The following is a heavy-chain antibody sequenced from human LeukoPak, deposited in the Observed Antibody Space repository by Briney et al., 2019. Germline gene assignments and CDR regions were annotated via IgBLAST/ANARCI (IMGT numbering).Heavy chain of an antibody. Sequence: SETLSLTCTVSGGSISSYYWSWTRQPPGKGLEWIGYIYYSGSTNYNPSLKSRVTISVDTSKNQFSLKLSSVTAADTAVYYCARVLHCSSTSCYAGLNWFDPWGQGTLVTVSS. V-gene: IGHV4-59*01. CDR2: IYYSGST. CDR3: ARVLHCSSTSCYAGLNWFDP. J-gene: IGHJ5*02. CDR1: GGSISSYY. D-gene: IGHD2-2*01.